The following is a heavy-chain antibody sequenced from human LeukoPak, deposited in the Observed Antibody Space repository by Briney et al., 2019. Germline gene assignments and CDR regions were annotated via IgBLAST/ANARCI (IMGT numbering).Heavy chain of an antibody. CDR3: AKNSGSTAL. D-gene: IGHD1-26*01. V-gene: IGHV3-30*18. CDR1: GFTFSNYG. J-gene: IGHJ4*02. Sequence: PGGSLRLSCAASGFTFSNYGMHWVRQAPGKGLEWVSVISYDGSNKYYADSVKGRFTISRDNSKNTLYLQMNSLRAEDTAMYYCAKNSGSTALWGQGTLVTVPS. CDR2: ISYDGSNK.